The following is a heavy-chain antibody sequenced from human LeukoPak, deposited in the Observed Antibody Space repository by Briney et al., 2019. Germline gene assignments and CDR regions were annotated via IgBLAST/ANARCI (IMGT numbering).Heavy chain of an antibody. CDR2: IYSGGST. Sequence: GGSLRLSCTVPGFTVSSDSMSWVRQAPGKGLEWSSFIYSGGSTHYSDSVKGRFTISRDNSKNTLYLQMNSLRAEDTAVYYCSKGPLLWDWGQGTLLTVSS. V-gene: IGHV3-53*01. CDR3: SKGPLLWD. CDR1: GFTVSSDS. J-gene: IGHJ4*02. D-gene: IGHD2/OR15-2a*01.